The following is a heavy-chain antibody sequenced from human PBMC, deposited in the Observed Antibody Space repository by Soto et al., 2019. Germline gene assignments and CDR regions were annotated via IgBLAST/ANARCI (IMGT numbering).Heavy chain of an antibody. V-gene: IGHV3-23*01. Sequence: EVQLLESGGGLVQPGGSLRLSCAASGFTFARFAMKWVRQAPGKGLEWVSVIGSGGGDIHYADSVKGRFTISRDDSKNTVTLQMNGLRAEDTAVYYCATYGQPLMDSWGQGTLVTVSS. D-gene: IGHD4-17*01. CDR1: GFTFARFA. CDR2: IGSGGGDI. CDR3: ATYGQPLMDS. J-gene: IGHJ4*02.